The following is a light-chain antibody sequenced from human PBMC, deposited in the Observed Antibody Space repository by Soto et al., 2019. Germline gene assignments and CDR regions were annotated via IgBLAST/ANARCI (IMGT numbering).Light chain of an antibody. J-gene: IGKJ5*01. CDR3: QQYGSSPPIT. CDR2: AAS. Sequence: NMLKQSPGTLSLSTGERATLSCRASQSVSSSHLAWYQHKPGQAPRLLIYAASSRATGSPDRFSGGGSGTDFTLTISRLEPEDFAVYYCQQYGSSPPITFGQGTRLEIK. V-gene: IGKV3-20*01. CDR1: QSVSSSH.